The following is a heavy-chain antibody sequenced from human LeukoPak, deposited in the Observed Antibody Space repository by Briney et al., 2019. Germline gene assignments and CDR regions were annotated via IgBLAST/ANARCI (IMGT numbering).Heavy chain of an antibody. V-gene: IGHV1-18*01. Sequence: ASVKVSCKASGYTFTSYGISWVRQAPGQGLEWMGWISAYNGNTNYAQKLQGRVTMTTDTSTSTAYMELRILRPDDTAMYYCARDLSITLYSLSYYYMDVWGKGTTVTVSS. D-gene: IGHD5/OR15-5a*01. CDR1: GYTFTSYG. CDR3: ARDLSITLYSLSYYYMDV. J-gene: IGHJ6*03. CDR2: ISAYNGNT.